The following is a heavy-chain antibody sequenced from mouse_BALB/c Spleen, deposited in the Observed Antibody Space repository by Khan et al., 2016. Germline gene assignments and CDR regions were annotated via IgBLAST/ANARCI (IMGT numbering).Heavy chain of an antibody. Sequence: QVQLQQSGAELARPGASVKLSCKASGYTFTSYWMQWVKQRPGQGLEWIGAIYPGDGDTRYTQKFKGKATLTADKSSSTAYMQLSSLASEDSAVYYCARGGGSTAPFAYWGQGTLVTVSA. V-gene: IGHV1-87*01. CDR1: GYTFTSYW. D-gene: IGHD1-2*01. CDR3: ARGGGSTAPFAY. J-gene: IGHJ3*01. CDR2: IYPGDGDT.